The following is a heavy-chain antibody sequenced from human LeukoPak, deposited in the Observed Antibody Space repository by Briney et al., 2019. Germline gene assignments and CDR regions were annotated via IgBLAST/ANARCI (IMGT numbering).Heavy chain of an antibody. J-gene: IGHJ4*02. CDR3: AANSGYIDY. CDR2: ISYDGSNK. V-gene: IGHV3-30-3*01. D-gene: IGHD1-26*01. CDR1: GFTFSSSA. Sequence: ERSLRLSCAASGFTFSSSAMHWVRQAPGEGLEWVAVISYDGSNKYYADSVKGRFTISRDNSKNTLYLQMNSLRAEDTAVYYCAANSGYIDYWGQGTLVTVSS.